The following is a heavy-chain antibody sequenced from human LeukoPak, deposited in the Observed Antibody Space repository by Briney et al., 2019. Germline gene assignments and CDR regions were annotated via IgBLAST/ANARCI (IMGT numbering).Heavy chain of an antibody. CDR3: ARDQGPRYSSSWYSVGSLDY. Sequence: ASVTVSCKASGGTFSSYAISWVRQAPGQGLEWMGGIIPIFGTANYAQKFQGRVTITADESASTAYMELSSLRSEDTAVYYCARDQGPRYSSSWYSVGSLDYWGQGTLVTVSS. CDR2: IIPIFGTA. J-gene: IGHJ4*02. V-gene: IGHV1-69*13. CDR1: GGTFSSYA. D-gene: IGHD6-13*01.